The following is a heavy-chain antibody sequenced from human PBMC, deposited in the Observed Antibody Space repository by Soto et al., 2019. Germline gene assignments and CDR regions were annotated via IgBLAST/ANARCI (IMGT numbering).Heavy chain of an antibody. Sequence: QVQLVQSGAEVKKPGASVKVSCTASGYIFIHYYIHWVRQAPGQGLEWMAIINPNGGSTNYAQKCPGRVTVTSVTSTSTVSMELNSLGSDDTAVYFCARSLLQGDFWGQGTLVTVSS. V-gene: IGHV1-46*01. D-gene: IGHD2-21*01. J-gene: IGHJ4*02. CDR2: INPNGGST. CDR3: ARSLLQGDF. CDR1: GYIFIHYY.